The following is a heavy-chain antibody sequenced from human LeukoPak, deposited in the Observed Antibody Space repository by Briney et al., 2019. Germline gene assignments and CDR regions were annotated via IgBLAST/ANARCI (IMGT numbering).Heavy chain of an antibody. CDR1: GFTFSSYW. J-gene: IGHJ4*02. CDR2: IKQDGSEK. CDR3: AREQGAVAGDY. Sequence: GGSPRLSCAASGFTFSSYWMSWVRQAPGKGLEWVANIKQDGSEKYYVDSVKGRFTISRDNAKNLLYLQMNSLRADDTAVYYCAREQGAVAGDYWGQGTLVTVSS. D-gene: IGHD6-19*01. V-gene: IGHV3-7*01.